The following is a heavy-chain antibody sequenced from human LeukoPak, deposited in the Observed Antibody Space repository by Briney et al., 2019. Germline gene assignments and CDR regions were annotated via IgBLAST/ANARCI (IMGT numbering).Heavy chain of an antibody. D-gene: IGHD5-18*01. V-gene: IGHV4-59*12. CDR1: GGSISSYY. Sequence: SETLSLTCTVSGGSISSYYWNWIRQPPGKRLEWLGYVYYSGSTNYSPSLKSRFTISVDTSKNQFSLKLSSVTAADTAVYYCARGRGYSYGYWFDPWGQGTLVTVSS. CDR2: VYYSGST. CDR3: ARGRGYSYGYWFDP. J-gene: IGHJ5*02.